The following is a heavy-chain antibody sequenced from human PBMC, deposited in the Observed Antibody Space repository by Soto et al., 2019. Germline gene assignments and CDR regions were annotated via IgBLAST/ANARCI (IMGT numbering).Heavy chain of an antibody. J-gene: IGHJ6*02. CDR3: ARYCSGGSCYEDDYYYGMDV. D-gene: IGHD2-15*01. CDR1: GYTFTNYG. V-gene: IGHV1-18*01. CDR2: ISAYNGNT. Sequence: GASVKVSCKASGYTFTNYGISWVRQAPGQGLEWMGWISAYNGNTNYAQKLQGRVTMTTDTSTSTAYMELRSLRSDDTAVYYCARYCSGGSCYEDDYYYGMDVWGQGTTVTVSS.